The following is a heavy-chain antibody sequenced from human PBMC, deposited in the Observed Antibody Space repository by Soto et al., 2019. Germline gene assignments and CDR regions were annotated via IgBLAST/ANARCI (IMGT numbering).Heavy chain of an antibody. CDR2: ISYDGSNK. Sequence: QVQLVESGGGVVQPGRSLRLSCAASGFTFSSYGMHWVRQAPGKGLEWVAVISYDGSNKYYADSVKGRFTISRDNSKNTLYLQMNSLRAEDTAVYYCAKVETPYYYGSGELGYWGQGTLVTVSS. CDR3: AKVETPYYYGSGELGY. V-gene: IGHV3-30*18. J-gene: IGHJ4*02. D-gene: IGHD3-10*01. CDR1: GFTFSSYG.